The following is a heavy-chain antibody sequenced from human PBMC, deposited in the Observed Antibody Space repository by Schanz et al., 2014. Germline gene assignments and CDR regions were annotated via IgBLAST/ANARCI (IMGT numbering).Heavy chain of an antibody. Sequence: VQLLDSGGGLVQPGGSLRLSCAASGFTFRDYYMSWIRQAPGKGLEWVSDISSGSSYANYADSVKGRFTISRDNAKNSLYLQMNSLRAEDTAVYYCARPRFDYGEVDYWGQGTLVTVSS. CDR3: ARPRFDYGEVDY. J-gene: IGHJ4*02. V-gene: IGHV3-11*03. D-gene: IGHD4-17*01. CDR2: ISSGSSYA. CDR1: GFTFRDYY.